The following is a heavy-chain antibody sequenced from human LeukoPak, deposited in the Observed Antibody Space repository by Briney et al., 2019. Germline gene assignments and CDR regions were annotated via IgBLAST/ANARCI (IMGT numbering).Heavy chain of an antibody. J-gene: IGHJ4*02. CDR3: ARYLTIFGVVSIFDY. CDR2: IYYTGNT. CDR1: GGSFSSSSYY. D-gene: IGHD3-3*01. Sequence: SETLSLTCTVSGGSFSSSSYYWGWIRQPPGKGLEWVGCIYYTGNTYYNPSLKSRVTISVDTSKNQFSLKLSSVTAADTAVYYCARYLTIFGVVSIFDYWGQGTLVTVSS. V-gene: IGHV4-39*07.